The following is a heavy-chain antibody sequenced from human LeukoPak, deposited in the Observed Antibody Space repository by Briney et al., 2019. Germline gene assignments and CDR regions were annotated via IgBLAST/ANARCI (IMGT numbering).Heavy chain of an antibody. J-gene: IGHJ5*02. CDR1: GGSISSYY. D-gene: IGHD2-15*01. CDR3: AREAFDIVVVVADNWFDP. V-gene: IGHV4-59*01. Sequence: SETLSLTCTVSGGSISSYYWSWIRQPPGKGLEWIGYIYYSGSTNYNPSLKSRVTISVDTSKNQFSLKLSSVTDADTAVYYCAREAFDIVVVVADNWFDPWGQGTLVTVSS. CDR2: IYYSGST.